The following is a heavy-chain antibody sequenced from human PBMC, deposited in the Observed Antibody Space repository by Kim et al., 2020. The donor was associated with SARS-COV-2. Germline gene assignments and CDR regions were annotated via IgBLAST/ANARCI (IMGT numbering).Heavy chain of an antibody. V-gene: IGHV3-53*01. D-gene: IGHD3-10*01. CDR3: ATDSHSRSYYYGMDV. CDR1: GFIVSDNY. CDR2: IYGDGSI. J-gene: IGHJ6*02. Sequence: GGSLRLSCAASGFIVSDNYMSWVRQAPGKGLEWVSDIYGDGSIFYADSVKGRFTISRDNSKNTLDLHMNRMRAEDTAMYYCATDSHSRSYYYGMDVWGQG.